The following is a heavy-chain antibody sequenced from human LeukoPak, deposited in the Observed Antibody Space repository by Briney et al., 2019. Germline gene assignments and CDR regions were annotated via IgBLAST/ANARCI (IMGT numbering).Heavy chain of an antibody. CDR2: IYHSGST. CDR1: GYSISSNYY. D-gene: IGHD3-10*01. V-gene: IGHV4-38-2*02. J-gene: IGHJ4*02. CDR3: ASNSGMVRRVIGY. Sequence: SETLSLTCTVSGYSISSNYYWGWIRQPPGKGLDWIGSIYHSGSTYYNPSLKSRVTISVDTSKNQFSLKLSSVTAADTAVYYCASNSGMVRRVIGYWGQGTLVTVSS.